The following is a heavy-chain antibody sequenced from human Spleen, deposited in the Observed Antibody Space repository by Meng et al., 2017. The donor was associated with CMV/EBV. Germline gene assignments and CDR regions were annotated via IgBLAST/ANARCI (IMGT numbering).Heavy chain of an antibody. J-gene: IGHJ6*02. CDR3: AREAVFGLGYYGMDV. V-gene: IGHV4-39*07. CDR1: GGSISSSSYY. Sequence: SETLSLTCSVSGGSISSSSYYWGWIRQPPGEGLEWIGSIYYIGNTDHNPSLRSRVIISVDTSKNQFSLTLKSVTVADTAVYFCAREAVFGLGYYGMDVWGQGTTVTVSS. D-gene: IGHD3/OR15-3a*01. CDR2: IYYIGNT.